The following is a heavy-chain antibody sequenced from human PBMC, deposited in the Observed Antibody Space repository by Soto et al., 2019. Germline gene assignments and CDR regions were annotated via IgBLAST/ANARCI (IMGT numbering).Heavy chain of an antibody. CDR2: IWYDGSKK. CDR3: ARDCAGYSSGWYQRGGFDY. Sequence: QVQLVESGGGVVQPGRSLRLSCAASGFTFRSDGMHWVRQAPGKGLAWVAVIWYDGSKKYYADSVKGRFTIYRDNSKNTLYLPMNSVRAEDTAVYYCARDCAGYSSGWYQRGGFDYWGQGTLVTVSS. J-gene: IGHJ4*02. CDR1: GFTFRSDG. V-gene: IGHV3-33*01. D-gene: IGHD6-19*01.